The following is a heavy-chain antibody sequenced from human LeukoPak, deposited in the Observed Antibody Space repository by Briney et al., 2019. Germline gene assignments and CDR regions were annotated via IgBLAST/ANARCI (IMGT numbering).Heavy chain of an antibody. CDR2: ISAYNGNT. D-gene: IGHD6-13*01. CDR3: ARSSSSWYGYYYYYMDV. CDR1: GGTFNNSA. Sequence: ASVKVSCKTSGGTFNNSAISWVRQAPGQGLEWMGWISAYNGNTNYAQKLQGRVTMTTDTSTSTAYMELRSLRSDDTAVYYCARSSSSWYGYYYYYMDVWGKGTTVTVSS. V-gene: IGHV1-18*04. J-gene: IGHJ6*03.